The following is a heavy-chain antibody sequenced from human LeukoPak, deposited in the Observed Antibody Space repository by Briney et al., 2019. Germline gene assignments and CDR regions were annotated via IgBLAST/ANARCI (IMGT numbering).Heavy chain of an antibody. CDR1: GFTLSSYS. D-gene: IGHD3-22*01. J-gene: IGHJ4*02. CDR2: ISSASNTI. CDR3: AKLRDFFDSSGQFDY. Sequence: PGGSLRLSCAASGFTLSSYSMNWVCQAPGKGLEWVSYISSASNTIYYADSVKGRFTISRDNAKNSLYLQMNSLRAEDTAIYYCAKLRDFFDSSGQFDYWGQGTLVTVSS. V-gene: IGHV3-48*01.